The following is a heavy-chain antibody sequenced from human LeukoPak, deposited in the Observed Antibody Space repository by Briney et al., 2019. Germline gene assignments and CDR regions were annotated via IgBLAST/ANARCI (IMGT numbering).Heavy chain of an antibody. CDR1: GGSISRGGYY. Sequence: PSETLSLTCTVSGGSISRGGYYWSWIRQPAGKGPEWIGRIYGSGSTNYNPSLKSRVTISVDTSKNQFSLKVRSVTAADTAVYYCARTHYYDSVGSNWFDPWGQGTLVTVSS. CDR3: ARTHYYDSVGSNWFDP. CDR2: IYGSGST. J-gene: IGHJ5*02. V-gene: IGHV4-61*02. D-gene: IGHD3-22*01.